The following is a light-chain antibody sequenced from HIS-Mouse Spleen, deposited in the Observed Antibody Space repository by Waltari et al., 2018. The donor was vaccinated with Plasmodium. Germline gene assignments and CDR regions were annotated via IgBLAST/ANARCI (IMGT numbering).Light chain of an antibody. V-gene: IGKV3-20*01. Sequence: RARQSVSSSSLAWYQQKPGQAPRLLIYVSSSRATGIPDRFSGSGSGTDFTLTISRLEPEDFAVYYCQQYGSSPQITFGGGTKVEIK. J-gene: IGKJ4*01. CDR1: QSVSSSS. CDR2: VSS. CDR3: QQYGSSPQIT.